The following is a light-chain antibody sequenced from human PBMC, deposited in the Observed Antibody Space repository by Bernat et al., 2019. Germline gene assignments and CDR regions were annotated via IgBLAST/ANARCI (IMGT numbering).Light chain of an antibody. CDR3: QSYDRSLSAWV. Sequence: QSVLTQPPSVSGAPGQRVTISCTGSSSNTGAGYDVHWYQHIPGIAPKLLIYANSNRPSGVPDRFAGSKSDTSASLAITGLQAEDEDDYYCQSYDRSLSAWVFGGGTKLTVL. V-gene: IGLV1-40*01. CDR1: SSNTGAGYD. J-gene: IGLJ3*02. CDR2: ANS.